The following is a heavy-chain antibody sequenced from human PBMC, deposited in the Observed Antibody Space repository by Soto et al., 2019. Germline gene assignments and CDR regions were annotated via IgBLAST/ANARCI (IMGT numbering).Heavy chain of an antibody. CDR1: GYTFTGYY. Sequence: AAAKVSCKASGYTFTGYYMHWVRQAPGQGLEWMGWLNPNSGGTNYAQKFQGWVTMTRDTSISTAYTELSRLRSDDTAVYYCARDLDSYGYTVGYYFDYWGQGTLVTVSS. J-gene: IGHJ4*02. CDR3: ARDLDSYGYTVGYYFDY. V-gene: IGHV1-2*04. D-gene: IGHD5-18*01. CDR2: LNPNSGGT.